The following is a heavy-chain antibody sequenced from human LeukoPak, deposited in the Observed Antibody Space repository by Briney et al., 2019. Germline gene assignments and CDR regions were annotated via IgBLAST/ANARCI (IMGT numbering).Heavy chain of an antibody. Sequence: PSETVSLTCTVSGGSISSYYWSWIRQPPGKGLEWIGYIYYSGSTNYNPSLKSRVTISVDTSKNQFSLKLSSVTAADTAVYYCAGDSSGYSVPSYWGQGTLVTVSS. D-gene: IGHD3-22*01. CDR2: IYYSGST. CDR3: AGDSSGYSVPSY. J-gene: IGHJ4*02. CDR1: GGSISSYY. V-gene: IGHV4-59*01.